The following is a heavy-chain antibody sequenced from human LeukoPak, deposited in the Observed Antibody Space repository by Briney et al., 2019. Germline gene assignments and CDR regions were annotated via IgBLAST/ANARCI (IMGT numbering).Heavy chain of an antibody. CDR2: INPNSGGT. CDR3: ARGYNGEPALPTDY. CDR1: GYTFTGYY. D-gene: IGHD1-20*01. J-gene: IGHJ4*02. V-gene: IGHV1-2*04. Sequence: ASVKVSCKASGYTFTGYYMHWVRQAPGQGLEWMGWINPNSGGTNYAQKFQGWVTMTRDTSMSTAYMELSRLRSDDTAVYYCARGYNGEPALPTDYWGQGTLVTVSS.